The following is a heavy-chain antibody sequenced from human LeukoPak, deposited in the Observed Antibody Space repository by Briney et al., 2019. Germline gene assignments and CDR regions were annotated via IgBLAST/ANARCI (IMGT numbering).Heavy chain of an antibody. V-gene: IGHV3-7*01. Sequence: GRSLRLSCAASGFTFSSYWMSWVRQAPGKGLEWVANIKKDGSEKYYVDSVKGRFTISRDNAKNSLYLQMNSLRAEDTAVYYCARVRITMIVVVNYFDYWGQGTLVTVSS. CDR2: IKKDGSEK. CDR1: GFTFSSYW. J-gene: IGHJ4*02. D-gene: IGHD3-22*01. CDR3: ARVRITMIVVVNYFDY.